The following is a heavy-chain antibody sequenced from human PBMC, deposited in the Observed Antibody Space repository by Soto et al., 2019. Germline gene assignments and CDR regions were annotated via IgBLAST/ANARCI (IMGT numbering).Heavy chain of an antibody. D-gene: IGHD2-2*01. CDR1: GGSISSGGYY. CDR2: IYYSGST. CDR3: ARSSTSANYFDY. Sequence: QVQLQESGPGLVKPSQTLSLTCTVSGGSISSGGYYWSWIRQHPGTGLEWIGYIYYSGSTYYNPSLKSRVTISEDTSKNPFSLKLSSVTAADTAVYYCARSSTSANYFDYWGQGTLVTVSS. V-gene: IGHV4-31*03. J-gene: IGHJ4*02.